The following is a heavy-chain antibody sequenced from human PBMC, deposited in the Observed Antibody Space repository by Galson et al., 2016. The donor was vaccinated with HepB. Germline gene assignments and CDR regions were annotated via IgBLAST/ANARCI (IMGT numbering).Heavy chain of an antibody. CDR3: ARVRTGDYFHSFGYIYN. D-gene: IGHD5-12*01. J-gene: IGHJ4*02. CDR1: GFRFDDYA. Sequence: SLRLSCAASGFRFDDYALHWVRQVPGKGLEWVSGLSWNSGSIRYADSVKGRFTISRDNARKSLFLEMNRLRGEDTAFYYWARVRTGDYFHSFGYIYNWGQGTLVTVSS. CDR2: LSWNSGSI. V-gene: IGHV3-9*01.